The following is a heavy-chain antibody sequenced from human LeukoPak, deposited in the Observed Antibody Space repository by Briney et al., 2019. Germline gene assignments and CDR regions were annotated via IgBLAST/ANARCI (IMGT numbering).Heavy chain of an antibody. V-gene: IGHV3-11*03. D-gene: IGHD6-13*01. CDR1: GFTFSDYC. CDR2: ISSTGGYT. J-gene: IGHJ4*02. Sequence: GGSLRLSCAASGFTFSDYCMSWIRQAPGKGLEWISYISSTGGYTNYADSVKGRFTISRDNAKNSLYLQMNSLRAEDTAVYFCARWRTSNWSEFDYWGQGTLVTVSS. CDR3: ARWRTSNWSEFDY.